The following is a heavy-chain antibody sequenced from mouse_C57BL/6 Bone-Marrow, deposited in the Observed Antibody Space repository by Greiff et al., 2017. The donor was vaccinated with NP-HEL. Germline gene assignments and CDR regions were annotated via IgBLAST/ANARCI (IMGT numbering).Heavy chain of an antibody. CDR3: ARGDYGSSSLFDY. CDR2: IYPGSGST. D-gene: IGHD1-1*01. J-gene: IGHJ2*01. V-gene: IGHV1-55*01. Sequence: VQLQQPGAELVKPGASVKMSCKASGYTFTSYWITWVKQRPGQGLEWIGDIYPGSGSTNYNEKFKSKATLTVDTSSSTAYMQLSSLTSEDSAVYYCARGDYGSSSLFDYWGQGTTLTVSS. CDR1: GYTFTSYW.